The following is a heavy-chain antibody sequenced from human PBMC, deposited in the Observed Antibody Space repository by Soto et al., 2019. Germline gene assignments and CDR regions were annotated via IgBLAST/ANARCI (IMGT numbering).Heavy chain of an antibody. CDR2: IYYSGST. V-gene: IGHV4-61*01. J-gene: IGHJ4*02. Sequence: TLSLTCTVSGGSVSSGSYYWSWIRQPPGKGLEWIGYIYYSGSTNYNPSLKSRVTISVDTSKDQFSLKLSSVTAADTAVYYCAGDYQGFSYWGQGTLVTVSS. CDR1: GGSVSSGSYY. D-gene: IGHD2-2*01. CDR3: AGDYQGFSY.